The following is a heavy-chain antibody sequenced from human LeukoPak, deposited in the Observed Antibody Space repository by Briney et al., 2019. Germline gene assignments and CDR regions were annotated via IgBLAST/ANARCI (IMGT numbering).Heavy chain of an antibody. Sequence: SETLSLTCTVSGGSIRSVGYYWSWIRQHPGKGLEWIGYIYYSGISKYNPSLNSRVTISVHTSKNQFSLNLRSVTAADTAVYYCARAHVDDVEMVYAIRAFDIWGQGTLVTVSS. V-gene: IGHV4-31*03. CDR1: GGSIRSVGYY. J-gene: IGHJ3*02. D-gene: IGHD2-8*01. CDR3: ARAHVDDVEMVYAIRAFDI. CDR2: IYYSGIS.